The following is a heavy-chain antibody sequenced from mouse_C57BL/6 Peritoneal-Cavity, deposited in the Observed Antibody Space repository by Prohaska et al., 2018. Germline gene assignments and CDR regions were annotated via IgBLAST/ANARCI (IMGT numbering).Heavy chain of an antibody. J-gene: IGHJ4*01. Sequence: LVQPGGSLKLSCAASGIDFSRYWMSWVRRASGKGLEWIGEINPDSSTINYAPSLKDKFSISRDNAKNTLYLQMSKVRSEDTALYYCASSLGYYAMDYWGQGTSVTVSS. D-gene: IGHD4-1*01. CDR3: ASSLGYYAMDY. V-gene: IGHV4-1*01. CDR1: GIDFSRYW. CDR2: INPDSSTI.